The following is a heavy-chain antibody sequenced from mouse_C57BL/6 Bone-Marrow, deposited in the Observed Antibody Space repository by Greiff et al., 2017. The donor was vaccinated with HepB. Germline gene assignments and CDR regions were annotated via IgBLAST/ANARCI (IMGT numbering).Heavy chain of an antibody. CDR2: INPNNGGT. Sequence: EVQLQQSGPELVKPGASVKIPCKASGYTFTDYNMDWVKQSHGKSLEWIGDINPNNGGTIYNQKFKGKATLTVDKSSSTAYMELRSLTSEDTAVYYCARRLLRGYFDVWGTGTTVTVSS. CDR1: GYTFTDYN. CDR3: ARRLLRGYFDV. D-gene: IGHD1-1*01. V-gene: IGHV1-18*01. J-gene: IGHJ1*03.